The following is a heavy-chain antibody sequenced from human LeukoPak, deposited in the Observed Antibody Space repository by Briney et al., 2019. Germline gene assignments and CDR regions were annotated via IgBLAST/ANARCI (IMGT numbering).Heavy chain of an antibody. CDR1: GFTVSDNY. V-gene: IGHV3-53*01. CDR3: VKDSPPRYSGSPPAY. J-gene: IGHJ4*02. Sequence: GGSLRLSCAASGFTVSDNYMTWVRQAPGKGLEWVSSIYSAGATHYAESVKGRLTISRDNSKNTLYLQMNSLRADDTAVYYCVKDSPPRYSGSPPAYWGQGTLVTVSS. CDR2: IYSAGAT. D-gene: IGHD1-26*01.